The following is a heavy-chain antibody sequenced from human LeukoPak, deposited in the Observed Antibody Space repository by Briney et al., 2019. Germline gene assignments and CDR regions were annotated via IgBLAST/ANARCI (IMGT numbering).Heavy chain of an antibody. D-gene: IGHD4-17*01. CDR1: GASIISTTYY. Sequence: PSETLSLTCTVSGASIISTTYYWGWIRQPPGKGLEWIGTIYYSGTTYYNPSPKSRVTISVDTSKNQFSLKLSSVTAADTAVYYCARTHTYGDFDYWGQGTLVTVSS. CDR2: IYYSGTT. CDR3: ARTHTYGDFDY. V-gene: IGHV4-39*01. J-gene: IGHJ4*02.